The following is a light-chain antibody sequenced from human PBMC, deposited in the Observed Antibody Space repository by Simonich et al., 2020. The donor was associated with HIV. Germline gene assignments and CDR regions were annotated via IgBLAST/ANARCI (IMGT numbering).Light chain of an antibody. CDR1: SSNIGAGYD. CDR3: QSYDSSLSGSV. Sequence: QSVLTQPPSVSGAPGQRVTISCTGSSSNIGAGYDVHWYQQLPGTVPKLLNYSYSKRPPRVPDRFYASKSGTSASLAITGLLAEDEADYYCQSYDSSLSGSVFGGGTKLTVL. V-gene: IGLV1-40*01. J-gene: IGLJ2*01. CDR2: SYS.